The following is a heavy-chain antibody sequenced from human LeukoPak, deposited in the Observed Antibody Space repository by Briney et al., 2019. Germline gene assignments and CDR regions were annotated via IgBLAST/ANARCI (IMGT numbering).Heavy chain of an antibody. CDR3: ASPVPSGYDSPSPGDAFDI. J-gene: IGHJ3*02. CDR1: GGTFSSYA. V-gene: IGHV1-69*13. D-gene: IGHD5-12*01. CDR2: IIPIFGTA. Sequence: SVKVSCKASGGTFSSYAISWVRQAPGQGLEWMGGIIPIFGTANYAQKFQGRVTITADESTSTAYMELSSLRSEDTAVYYCASPVPSGYDSPSPGDAFDIWGQGTMVTVSS.